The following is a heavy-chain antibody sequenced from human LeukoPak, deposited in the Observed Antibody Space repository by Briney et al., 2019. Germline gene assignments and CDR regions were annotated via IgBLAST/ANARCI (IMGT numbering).Heavy chain of an antibody. J-gene: IGHJ5*02. CDR2: IYYSGST. CDR1: GGSISSYY. V-gene: IGHV4-59*01. CDR3: ARSLRYFDLNWFDP. D-gene: IGHD3-9*01. Sequence: PSETLSLTCTVSGGSISSYYWSWIRQPPGKGLEWIGYIYYSGSTNYNPSLKSRVTISVDTSKNQFSLKLSSVTAADTAVYYCARSLRYFDLNWFDPWGQGTLVTVSS.